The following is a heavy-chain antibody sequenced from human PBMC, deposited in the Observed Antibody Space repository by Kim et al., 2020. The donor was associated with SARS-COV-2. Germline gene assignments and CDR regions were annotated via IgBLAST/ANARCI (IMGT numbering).Heavy chain of an antibody. CDR3: ARVIYSSSSYYYYMDV. V-gene: IGHV2-70*11. Sequence: SGPTLVNPTQTLTLTCTFSGFSLSTSGMCVSWIRQPPGKALEWLARIDWDDDKYYSTSLKTRLTISKDTSKNQVVLTMTNMDPVDTATYYCARVIYSSSSYYYYMDVWGKGTTVTVSS. CDR1: GFSLSTSGMC. J-gene: IGHJ6*03. D-gene: IGHD6-6*01. CDR2: IDWDDDK.